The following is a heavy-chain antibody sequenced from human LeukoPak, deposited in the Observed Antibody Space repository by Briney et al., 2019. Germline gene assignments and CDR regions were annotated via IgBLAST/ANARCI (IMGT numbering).Heavy chain of an antibody. V-gene: IGHV3-23*01. CDR1: GFTFSSYA. CDR3: AKDKPSGYEYHYMDV. J-gene: IGHJ6*03. CDR2: ISGSGGST. D-gene: IGHD6-19*01. Sequence: GGSLRLSCAASGFTFSSYAMSWVRQAPGKGLEWVSAISGSGGSTYYADSVKGRFTISRDNSKNTLYLQMNSLRAEDTAVYYCAKDKPSGYEYHYMDVWGKGTTVTFAS.